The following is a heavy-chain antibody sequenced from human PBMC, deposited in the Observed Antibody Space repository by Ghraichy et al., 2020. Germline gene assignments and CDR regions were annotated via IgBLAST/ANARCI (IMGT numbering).Heavy chain of an antibody. CDR2: ISAYNGNT. D-gene: IGHD3-10*01. CDR1: GYTFTTYG. CDR3: AREYYYGSGSYSRGYYGMDV. V-gene: IGHV1-18*01. J-gene: IGHJ6*02. Sequence: ASVKLSCKASGYTFTTYGISWVRQAPRQDLEWMGWISAYNGNTNYAQKLQGRVTMTTDTSTSTAYMELRSLTSDDTAVYYCAREYYYGSGSYSRGYYGMDVWGQGTTVTVSS.